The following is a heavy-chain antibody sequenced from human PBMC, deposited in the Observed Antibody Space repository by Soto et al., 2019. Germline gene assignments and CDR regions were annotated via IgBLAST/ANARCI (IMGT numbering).Heavy chain of an antibody. CDR2: SSGSGSGGST. J-gene: IGHJ4*02. Sequence: GGSLRLSCAASGFTFTNYAMTWVRQAPGKGLEWVSISSGSGSGGSTNYADSVKGRFTISRDNSKNTLYLQMNSLRVEDTAVYYCAKDRDDYRNYVFDYWGQGTLVTVSS. D-gene: IGHD4-4*01. CDR3: AKDRDDYRNYVFDY. CDR1: GFTFTNYA. V-gene: IGHV3-23*01.